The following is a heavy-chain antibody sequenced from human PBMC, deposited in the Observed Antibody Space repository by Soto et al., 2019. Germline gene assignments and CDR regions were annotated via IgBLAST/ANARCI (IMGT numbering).Heavy chain of an antibody. CDR1: GGCVRSYE. V-gene: IGHV4-59*02. CDR3: ARHTYYYDLIDY. J-gene: IGHJ4*02. D-gene: IGHD3-22*01. Sequence: SGTLSLSRTACGGCVRSYEVGWIRQPPGKGLEWIGYISYSGSTNYNPSLKSRVTLSLDTSKNQFSLKLSSVTAADTAVYYCARHTYYYDLIDYWSQGTLVTVPS. CDR2: ISYSGST.